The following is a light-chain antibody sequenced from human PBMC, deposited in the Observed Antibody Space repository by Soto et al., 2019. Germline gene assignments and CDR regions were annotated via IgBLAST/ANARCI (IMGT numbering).Light chain of an antibody. CDR1: QSVSSN. CDR3: QQYNNWPLT. V-gene: IGKV3-15*01. J-gene: IGKJ3*01. CDR2: GAS. Sequence: EIVMTQSPATLSVSPGERATLSCRASQSVSSNLAWYQQKPGQPPRLFIHGASTRATGIPARFSGSGSATEFTLTISSLQSEDFAVYYCQQYNNWPLTFGPGTKVDIK.